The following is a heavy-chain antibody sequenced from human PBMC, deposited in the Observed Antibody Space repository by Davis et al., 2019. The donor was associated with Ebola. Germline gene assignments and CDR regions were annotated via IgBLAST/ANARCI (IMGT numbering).Heavy chain of an antibody. J-gene: IGHJ6*03. CDR3: ARHALTSYNWNDGGYYYYYMDV. CDR1: GYSFTSYW. D-gene: IGHD1-1*01. V-gene: IGHV5-51*01. CDR2: IYPGDSDT. Sequence: GESLKISCKGSGYSFTSYWIGWVRQMPGKGLEWMGIIYPGDSDTRYSPSFQGQVTISADKSISTAYLQWSSLKASDTAMYYCARHALTSYNWNDGGYYYYYMDVWGKGTTVTVSS.